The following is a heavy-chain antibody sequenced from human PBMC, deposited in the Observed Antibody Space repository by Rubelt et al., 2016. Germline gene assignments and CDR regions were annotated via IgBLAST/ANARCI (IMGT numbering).Heavy chain of an antibody. Sequence: QVQLVQSGAEVKKPGASVKVSCKASGYTFTSYGISWVRQAPGQGLEWMGWISAYDSNTNYAQKVQGRVTMTTDTSTSTAYMELRSLRSDDTAVYFCARDQLALYAFDIWGQGTMVTVSS. J-gene: IGHJ3*02. D-gene: IGHD1-1*01. CDR1: GYTFTSYG. V-gene: IGHV1-18*01. CDR3: ARDQLALYAFDI. CDR2: ISAYDSNT.